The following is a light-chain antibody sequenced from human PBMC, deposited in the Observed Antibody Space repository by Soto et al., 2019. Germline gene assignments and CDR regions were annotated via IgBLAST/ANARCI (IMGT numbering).Light chain of an antibody. J-gene: IGLJ1*01. V-gene: IGLV2-14*01. Sequence: QSALTQFASVSGSPGQSITISCTGSSSDVGGYNYVSWYQQHPGKAPKLMIYDVNNRPSGVSNRFSGSKSGNTASLTISGLQAEDEAYYYCSSYPSSSPYVFGTGTKLTVL. CDR2: DVN. CDR3: SSYPSSSPYV. CDR1: SSDVGGYNY.